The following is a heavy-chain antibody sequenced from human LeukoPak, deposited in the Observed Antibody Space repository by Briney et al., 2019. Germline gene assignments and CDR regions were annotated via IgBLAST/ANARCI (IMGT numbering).Heavy chain of an antibody. Sequence: GGSLRLSCAASGFTFSSYAMTWVRQAPGKGLEWVSAITGSGGSTYYADSVKGRFTISRDDSQNTVYLQMDSLRAEDTAVYYCTTRLQHHFDYWGQGTQVTVSS. CDR1: GFTFSSYA. D-gene: IGHD2-15*01. CDR3: TTRLQHHFDY. V-gene: IGHV3-23*01. J-gene: IGHJ4*02. CDR2: ITGSGGST.